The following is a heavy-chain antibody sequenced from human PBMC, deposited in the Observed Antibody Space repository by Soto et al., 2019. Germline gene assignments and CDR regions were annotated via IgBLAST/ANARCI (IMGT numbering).Heavy chain of an antibody. CDR3: ARGGDAQPGTESRWFDQ. D-gene: IGHD2-8*02. CDR1: GYTFTRYY. V-gene: IGHV1-46*01. CDR2: INPGDQNT. Sequence: QVQLVQSGAEVKKPGALMRVSCKASGYTFTRYYMHWVRQAPGQGLEWMGKINPGDQNTRYAQKLQGRLTMTRDTSTSTRYMEMSSLRSEDTAMYYCARGGDAQPGTESRWFDQRGQGTLVTVSS. J-gene: IGHJ5*02.